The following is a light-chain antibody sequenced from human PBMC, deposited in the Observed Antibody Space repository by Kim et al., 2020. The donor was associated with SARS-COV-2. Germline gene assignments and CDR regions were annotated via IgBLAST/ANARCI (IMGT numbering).Light chain of an antibody. J-gene: IGLJ2*01. Sequence: ELTQPPSASGTPAQRVTISCSGSSSNIGSNYVYWYQQLPGTAPKLLIYRNNQRPSGVPDRFSGSKSGTSASLAISGLRSEDEADYYCAAWDDSLSVVF. V-gene: IGLV1-47*01. CDR1: SSNIGSNY. CDR3: AAWDDSLSVV. CDR2: RNN.